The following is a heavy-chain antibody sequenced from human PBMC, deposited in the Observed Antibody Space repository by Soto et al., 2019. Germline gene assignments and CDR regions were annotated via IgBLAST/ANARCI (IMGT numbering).Heavy chain of an antibody. Sequence: LGESLKISCKGSGYSFTSYWISWVRQMPGKGLEWMGRIDPSDSYTNYSPSFQGHVTISADKSISTAYLQWSSLKASDTAMYYCATLGGESYDFWSGYSNYYGMDVWGQGTTVTVSS. CDR2: IDPSDSYT. J-gene: IGHJ6*02. CDR1: GYSFTSYW. V-gene: IGHV5-10-1*01. D-gene: IGHD3-3*01. CDR3: ATLGGESYDFWSGYSNYYGMDV.